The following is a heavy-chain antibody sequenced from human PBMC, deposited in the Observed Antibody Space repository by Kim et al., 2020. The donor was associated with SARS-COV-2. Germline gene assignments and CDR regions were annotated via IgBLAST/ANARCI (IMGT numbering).Heavy chain of an antibody. D-gene: IGHD6-13*01. V-gene: IGHV5-10-1*01. Sequence: GESLKISCKGSGYSFTSYWISWVRQMPGKGLEWMGRIDPSDSYTNYSPSFQGHVTISADKSISTAYLQWSSLKASDTAMYYCARLSDPLRAIAAAGTYYGMDVWGQGTTVTVSS. CDR2: IDPSDSYT. CDR3: ARLSDPLRAIAAAGTYYGMDV. CDR1: GYSFTSYW. J-gene: IGHJ6*02.